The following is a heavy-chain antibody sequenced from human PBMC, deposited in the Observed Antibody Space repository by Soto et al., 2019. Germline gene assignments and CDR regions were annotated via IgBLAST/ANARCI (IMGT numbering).Heavy chain of an antibody. V-gene: IGHV3-15*07. CDR1: GFTFSNAW. CDR2: IKSKTDGGTT. D-gene: IGHD2-2*01. Sequence: GGSLRLSCAASGFTFSNAWMNWVRQAPGKGLEWVGRIKSKTDGGTTDYAAPVKGRFTISRDDSKNTLYLQMNSLKTEDTAVYYCTTSGVVVEENAFDIWGQGTMVTVSS. J-gene: IGHJ3*02. CDR3: TTSGVVVEENAFDI.